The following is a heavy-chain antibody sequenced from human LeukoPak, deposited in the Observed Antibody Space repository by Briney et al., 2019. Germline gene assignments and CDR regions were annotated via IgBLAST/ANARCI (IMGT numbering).Heavy chain of an antibody. V-gene: IGHV1-2*02. CDR3: ARDNYDILTGYLGIIDY. D-gene: IGHD3-9*01. J-gene: IGHJ4*02. CDR1: GYIFTNHY. CDR2: FDPEDGET. Sequence: APVKVSCKASGYIFTNHYMHWVRQAPGKGLEWMGGFDPEDGETIYAQKFQGRVTMTRDTSISTAYMELSRLRSDDTAVYYCARDNYDILTGYLGIIDYWGQGTLVTVSS.